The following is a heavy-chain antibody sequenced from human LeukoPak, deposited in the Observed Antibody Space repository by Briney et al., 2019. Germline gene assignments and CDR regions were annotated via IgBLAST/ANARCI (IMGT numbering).Heavy chain of an antibody. Sequence: GGSLRLSCVASGFIFSAYGMHWVRQPPGKGLQWVAVISFDGSSQNYADSDKDRFTISRDNSNNTLYLQVNYLRPEDTAVYYCAKDRGRASSSWHAPFGNWGQGVLVTVSS. CDR1: GFIFSAYG. CDR2: ISFDGSSQ. J-gene: IGHJ4*02. D-gene: IGHD6-13*01. CDR3: AKDRGRASSSWHAPFGN. V-gene: IGHV3-30*18.